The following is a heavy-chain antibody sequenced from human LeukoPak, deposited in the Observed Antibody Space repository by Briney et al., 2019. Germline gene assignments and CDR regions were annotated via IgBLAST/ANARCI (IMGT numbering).Heavy chain of an antibody. V-gene: IGHV3-21*01. D-gene: IGHD6-6*01. CDR1: GFTFSSYS. CDR2: ISSSSSYI. J-gene: IGHJ6*03. CDR3: ARDSELDITYYYMDV. Sequence: GGSPRLSCAASGFTFSSYSMNWVRQAPGKGLEWVSSISSSSSYIYYADSVKGRFTISRDNAKNSLYLQMNSLRAEDTAVYYCARDSELDITYYYMDVWGKGTTVTVSS.